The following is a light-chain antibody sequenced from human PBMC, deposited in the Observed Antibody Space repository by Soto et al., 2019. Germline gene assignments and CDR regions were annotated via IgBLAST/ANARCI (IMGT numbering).Light chain of an antibody. Sequence: QSVLTQPPSASGSPGQSVTVSCTGTSSDVGGYKYVSWYQLHPGKAPKLMIYEVSKRPSGVPDRFSGSKSGSTASLTVSGLQADDEADYYCASYAGTKLFVFGSGTKLTVL. CDR2: EVS. V-gene: IGLV2-8*01. CDR3: ASYAGTKLFV. CDR1: SSDVGGYKY. J-gene: IGLJ1*01.